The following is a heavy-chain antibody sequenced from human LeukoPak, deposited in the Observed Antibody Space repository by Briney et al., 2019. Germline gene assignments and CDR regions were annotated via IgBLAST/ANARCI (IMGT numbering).Heavy chain of an antibody. V-gene: IGHV4-39*07. CDR3: ARDLQEGMPPRDI. Sequence: SETLSLTCTVSGGSISSSSYYWGWIRQPPGKGLEWIGSIYYSGSTYYNPSLKSRVTISVDTSKNQFSLKLSSVTAADTAVYYCARDLQEGMPPRDIWGQGTMVTVSS. J-gene: IGHJ3*02. D-gene: IGHD2-2*01. CDR2: IYYSGST. CDR1: GGSISSSSYY.